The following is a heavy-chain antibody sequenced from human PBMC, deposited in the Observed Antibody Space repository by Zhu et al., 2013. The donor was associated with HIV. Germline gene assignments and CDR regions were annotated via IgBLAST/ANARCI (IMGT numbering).Heavy chain of an antibody. J-gene: IGHJ4*02. D-gene: IGHD4-17*01. CDR3: VRESGVTITTSRRHFDY. CDR1: GYTFSDYG. CDR2: ISAYTGNT. Sequence: QVVQSGSEVREPGASVKVSCKTSGYTFSDYGISWVRQAPGQGLEWVAWISAYTGNTDSAQKVQGRVTVTMDTSTSTVYMEFSSLRSEDTALFYCVRESGVTITTSRRHFDYWGQGTLVTVSS. V-gene: IGHV1-18*01.